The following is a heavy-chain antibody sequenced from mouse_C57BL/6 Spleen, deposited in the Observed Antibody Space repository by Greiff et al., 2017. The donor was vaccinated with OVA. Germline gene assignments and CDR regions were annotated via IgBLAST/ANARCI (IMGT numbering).Heavy chain of an antibody. V-gene: IGHV5-4*03. J-gene: IGHJ3*01. CDR2: ISDGGSYT. CDR1: GFTFSSYA. Sequence: EVKLVESGGGLVKPGGSLKLSCAASGFTFSSYAMSWVRQTPEKRLEWVATISDGGSYTYYPDNVKGRVTISRDNAKNNLYLQMSHLKSEDTAMYYCARKGSSWGWFAYWGQGTLVTVSA. D-gene: IGHD1-1*01. CDR3: ARKGSSWGWFAY.